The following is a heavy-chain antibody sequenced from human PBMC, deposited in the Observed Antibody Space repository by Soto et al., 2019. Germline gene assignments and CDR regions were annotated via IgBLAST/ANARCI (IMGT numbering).Heavy chain of an antibody. J-gene: IGHJ5*02. D-gene: IGHD6-19*01. V-gene: IGHV3-74*01. Sequence: GGSLRLSCAASGFTFSSYWMHWVRQAPGKGLVWVSRINSDGSSTSYADSVKGRFTISRDNAKNTLYLQMNSLRAEDTAVYYCARSMAAGVNWFDPWGQGPLVTVS. CDR1: GFTFSSYW. CDR3: ARSMAAGVNWFDP. CDR2: INSDGSST.